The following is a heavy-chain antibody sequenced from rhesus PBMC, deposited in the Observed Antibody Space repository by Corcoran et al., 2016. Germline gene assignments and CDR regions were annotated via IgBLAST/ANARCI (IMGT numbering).Heavy chain of an antibody. CDR2: INTGGGST. CDR3: ARDRRYSSWSFEF. V-gene: IGHV3-8*01. J-gene: IGHJ1*01. Sequence: EVQLVASGGGLVQPGGSLSLSCTGSGLTFGSYYMSWVRQAPGKGLAWVSAINTGGGSTWYTGSVKGRFTISKENAKNTLYLQMDSLRAEDTAVYYCARDRRYSSWSFEFWGQGALVTVSS. CDR1: GLTFGSYY. D-gene: IGHD6-13*01.